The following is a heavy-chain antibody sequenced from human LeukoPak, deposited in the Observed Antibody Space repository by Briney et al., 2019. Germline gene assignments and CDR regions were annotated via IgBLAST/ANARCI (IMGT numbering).Heavy chain of an antibody. CDR3: ARDRTIAVAANDAFDI. Sequence: GGSLRLSCAASGFTFSDYDMSWIRQAPGKGLEWVSYISSSGSTIYYADSVKGRFTISRDNAKNSLYLQMNSLRAEDTAVYYCARDRTIAVAANDAFDIWGQGTMVTVSS. CDR1: GFTFSDYD. D-gene: IGHD6-19*01. CDR2: ISSSGSTI. J-gene: IGHJ3*02. V-gene: IGHV3-11*01.